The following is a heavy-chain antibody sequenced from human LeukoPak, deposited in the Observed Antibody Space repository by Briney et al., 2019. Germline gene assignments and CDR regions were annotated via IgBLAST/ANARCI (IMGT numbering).Heavy chain of an antibody. CDR1: GGSISSSSDY. CDR3: GRPNPDSSGYYGSFDP. J-gene: IGHJ5*02. CDR2: IYHSETT. D-gene: IGHD3-22*01. V-gene: IGHV4-39*01. Sequence: SETLSLTCSVSGGSISSSSDYWGWVRQPPGKGLEWVGSIYHSETTYYNPSLKSRVIISVDTSKNQFSLKLNSVTAADTAVYYCGRPNPDSSGYYGSFDPWGQGILVTVSS.